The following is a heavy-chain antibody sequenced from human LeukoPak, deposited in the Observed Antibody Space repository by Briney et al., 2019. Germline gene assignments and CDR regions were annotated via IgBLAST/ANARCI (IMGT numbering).Heavy chain of an antibody. D-gene: IGHD6-13*01. J-gene: IGHJ3*02. V-gene: IGHV1-69*05. CDR1: GGTFSSYA. CDR3: ANAGFSSLRGLRQIDAFDI. Sequence: SVKVSCKASGGTFSSYAISWVRQAPGQGLEWMGRIIPIFGTANYAQKFQGRVTITTDESTSTAYTELSSLRSEDTAVYYCANAGFSSLRGLRQIDAFDIWGQGTMVTVSS. CDR2: IIPIFGTA.